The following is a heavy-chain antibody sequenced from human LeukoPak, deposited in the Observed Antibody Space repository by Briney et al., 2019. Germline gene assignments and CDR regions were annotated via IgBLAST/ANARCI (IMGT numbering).Heavy chain of an antibody. D-gene: IGHD6-25*01. CDR2: ISDSGART. V-gene: IGHV3-23*01. Sequence: GGSLRLSCAASGFTFSSYAMTWVRQAPGKGLEWVSTISDSGARTNYADSAKGRFTISRDNSMNTLYLQMNSLRADDTAVYCCASDYFLDYWGQGTLVTVSS. J-gene: IGHJ4*02. CDR3: ASDYFLDY. CDR1: GFTFSSYA.